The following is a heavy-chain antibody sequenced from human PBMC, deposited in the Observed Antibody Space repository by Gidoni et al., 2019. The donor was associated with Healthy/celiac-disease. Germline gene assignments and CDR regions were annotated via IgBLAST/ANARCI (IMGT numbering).Heavy chain of an antibody. D-gene: IGHD4-17*01. CDR2: INPSGGST. V-gene: IGHV1-46*03. J-gene: IGHJ4*02. CDR1: GYTFTSYY. Sequence: QVQLVQSGAEVKKPGASVKVSCKASGYTFTSYYMHWVRQAPGQGLEWMGIINPSGGSTSYAQKFQGRVTMTRDTSTSTVYMELSSLRSEDTAVYYCASRAFGYGGFDYWGQGTLVTVSS. CDR3: ASRAFGYGGFDY.